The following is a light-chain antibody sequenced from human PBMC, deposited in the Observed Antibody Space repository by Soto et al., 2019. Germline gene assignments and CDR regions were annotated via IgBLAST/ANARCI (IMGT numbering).Light chain of an antibody. V-gene: IGKV1-39*01. CDR2: AAS. CDR1: QSISSY. Sequence: DIQMTQSPSSLSASVGDRATITCRVSQSISSYLNWYQQKPGKAPKLLIYAASSLQSGVPSRFSGSGSGTDFTLTISSLQPEAFATYYCQQSYSTPGFGPGTKVDLK. CDR3: QQSYSTPG. J-gene: IGKJ3*01.